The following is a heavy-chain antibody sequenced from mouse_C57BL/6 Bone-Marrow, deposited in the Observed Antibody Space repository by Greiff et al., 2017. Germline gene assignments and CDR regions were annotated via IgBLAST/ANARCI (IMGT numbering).Heavy chain of an antibody. D-gene: IGHD1-1*01. CDR1: GYTFTSSW. CDR2: IDPSDSYT. Sequence: VQLQQPGAELVMPGASVKLSCKASGYTFTSSWMHWVKQRPGQGLEWIGEIDPSDSYTNYNQKFKGKSTLTVDKSSSTAYMQLSSLTSEDSAVYYCATVLLRFYAMDYWGQGTSVTVSS. J-gene: IGHJ4*01. CDR3: ATVLLRFYAMDY. V-gene: IGHV1-69*01.